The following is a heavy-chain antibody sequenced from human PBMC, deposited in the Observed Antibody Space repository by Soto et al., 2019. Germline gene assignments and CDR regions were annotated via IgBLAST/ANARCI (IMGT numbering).Heavy chain of an antibody. V-gene: IGHV3-33*01. D-gene: IGHD2-8*02. J-gene: IGHJ3*01. Sequence: QVQLVESGGGVVQPGKSLSLSCTASGFTFSNYGMHWVRQAPGKGLEWVAVIWYDGSHKYYADSVRGRFTISSDNSRNTLYLQMDSLRAEDTAVYYCARDPRRRYCTGGACYRDDTFDLWGQGTLVSVS. CDR3: ARDPRRRYCTGGACYRDDTFDL. CDR2: IWYDGSHK. CDR1: GFTFSNYG.